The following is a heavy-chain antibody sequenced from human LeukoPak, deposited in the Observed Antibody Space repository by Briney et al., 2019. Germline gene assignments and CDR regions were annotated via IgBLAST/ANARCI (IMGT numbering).Heavy chain of an antibody. CDR2: INHSGST. CDR1: GGSFSGYY. D-gene: IGHD6-19*01. J-gene: IGHJ4*02. Sequence: SETLSLTCAVYGGSFSGYYWSWIRQPPGKGLEWIGEINHSGSTNYNPSLKSRVTISVDTSKNQFSLKLSSVTAADTAVYYCAGGRVAGKPNDYWGQGTLVTASS. V-gene: IGHV4-34*01. CDR3: AGGRVAGKPNDY.